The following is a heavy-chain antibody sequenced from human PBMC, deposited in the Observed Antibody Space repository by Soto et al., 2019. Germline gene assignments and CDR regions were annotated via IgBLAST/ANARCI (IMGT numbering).Heavy chain of an antibody. CDR2: ISWNGGST. D-gene: IGHD2-2*01. J-gene: IGHJ4*02. V-gene: IGHV3-20*04. CDR3: ARDSYCSGTSCFVWVY. CDR1: GFTFDDYD. Sequence: PGGSLRLSCAASGFTFDDYDMSWVRQVPGKGLEWVSGISWNGGSTGYADSVKGRFTISRDNAKNSLYLQMNSLRAEDTALYYCARDSYCSGTSCFVWVYWGQGTLVTVSS.